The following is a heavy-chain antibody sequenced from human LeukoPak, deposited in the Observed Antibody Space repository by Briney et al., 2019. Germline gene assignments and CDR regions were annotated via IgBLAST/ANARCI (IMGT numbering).Heavy chain of an antibody. D-gene: IGHD3-9*01. Sequence: GGSLRLSCAASGFTFSSYGMSWVRQAPGKGLEWVSAISGSGGSTYYADSVKGRFTISRDNSKNTLYLQMNSLRAEDTAVYYCVRTYYDILTAYNPYFDYWGQGILVTVSS. CDR1: GFTFSSYG. CDR3: VRTYYDILTAYNPYFDY. J-gene: IGHJ4*02. V-gene: IGHV3-23*01. CDR2: ISGSGGST.